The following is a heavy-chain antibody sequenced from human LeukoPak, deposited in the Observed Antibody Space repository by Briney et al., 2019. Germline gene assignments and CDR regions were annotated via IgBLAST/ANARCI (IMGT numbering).Heavy chain of an antibody. J-gene: IGHJ4*02. CDR1: GGSISSYY. CDR3: ARIPIFYSSTWYYFDY. V-gene: IGHV4-59*01. D-gene: IGHD6-13*01. CDR2: IYYSGST. Sequence: SETLSLTCTVSGGSISSYYWSWIRQPPGKGLEWIGYIYYSGSTNYNPSLKSRVTISVDTSKHQFSLKLSSVTAADTAMYYCARIPIFYSSTWYYFDYWGQGTLVTVSS.